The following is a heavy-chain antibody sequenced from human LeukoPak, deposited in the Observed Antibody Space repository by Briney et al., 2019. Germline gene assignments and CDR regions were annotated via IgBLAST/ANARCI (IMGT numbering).Heavy chain of an antibody. CDR2: ISGSGGST. CDR1: GFTFSSYA. Sequence: PGGSLRLSCAASGFTFSSYAMSWVRQAPGKGLEWVSAISGSGGSTYYADSVKGRFTISRDNSKNTLYLQMNSLRAEDTAVYYCAKVESIVVVPAAIGYWGQGTLVTVSS. J-gene: IGHJ4*02. D-gene: IGHD2-2*02. V-gene: IGHV3-23*01. CDR3: AKVESIVVVPAAIGY.